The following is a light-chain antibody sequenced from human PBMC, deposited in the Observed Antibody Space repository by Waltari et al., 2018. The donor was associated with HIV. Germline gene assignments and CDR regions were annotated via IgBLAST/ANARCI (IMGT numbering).Light chain of an antibody. CDR3: QQRRAWPIT. CDR2: DAS. J-gene: IGKJ2*01. Sequence: EIVLTQSPVTLSFSVGERATFSCRASQSGFTYLAWYHQRPGQTPRLLIYDASNRATGIPPRFSASGSGTDFNLTISGLESEDFGLYFCQQRRAWPITFGQGTKVEIK. V-gene: IGKV3-11*01. CDR1: QSGFTY.